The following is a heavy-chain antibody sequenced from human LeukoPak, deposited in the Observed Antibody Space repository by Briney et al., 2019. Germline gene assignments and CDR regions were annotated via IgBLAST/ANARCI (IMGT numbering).Heavy chain of an antibody. Sequence: GASVKVSCKASGYTFISYGISWVRQAPGQGLEWMGWISAYNGNTNYAQKLQGRVTMTTDTSTSTAYMELRSLKSDDTAVYYCARPRTIPPNWFDPWGQGTLVTVSS. V-gene: IGHV1-18*01. CDR2: ISAYNGNT. CDR3: ARPRTIPPNWFDP. CDR1: GYTFISYG. J-gene: IGHJ5*02.